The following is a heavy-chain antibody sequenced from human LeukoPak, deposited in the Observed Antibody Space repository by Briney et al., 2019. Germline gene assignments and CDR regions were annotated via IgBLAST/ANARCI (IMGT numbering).Heavy chain of an antibody. CDR3: AKRDYSDSNTYSPLFDS. D-gene: IGHD3-22*01. J-gene: IGHJ4*02. Sequence: GGSLRLSCAASGFTFSDYAVSWVRQAPGKGLEWVSGISGSGGTILHADSVKGRFIISRDNSKSTLFLQMSSLRVEDTAVYYCAKRDYSDSNTYSPLFDSWGQGTLVTVSS. CDR2: ISGSGGTI. CDR1: GFTFSDYA. V-gene: IGHV3-23*01.